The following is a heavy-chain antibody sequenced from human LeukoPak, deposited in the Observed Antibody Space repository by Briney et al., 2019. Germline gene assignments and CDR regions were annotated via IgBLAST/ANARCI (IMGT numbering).Heavy chain of an antibody. J-gene: IGHJ4*02. CDR1: GDSVSSNSAA. V-gene: IGHV6-1*01. CDR2: TYYRSTWYY. D-gene: IGHD3-16*01. Sequence: SQTLSLTCAISGDSVSSNSAAWTWIGQSSSRGLEWLGRTYYRSTWYYEYSVSVESRITINPETSKNQFSLQVNSVSPEDTAVYYCAREELGFDHWGQGTLVTVSS. CDR3: AREELGFDH.